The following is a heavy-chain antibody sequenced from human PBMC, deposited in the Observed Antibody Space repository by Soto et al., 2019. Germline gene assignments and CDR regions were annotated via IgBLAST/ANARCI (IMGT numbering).Heavy chain of an antibody. J-gene: IGHJ6*02. V-gene: IGHV4-34*01. D-gene: IGHD3-16*01. CDR1: GGSFSGYY. CDR3: ARYWGSGWTGIFYYYYYGMDV. Sequence: PSETLSLTCAGYGGSFSGYYWSWIRQPPGKGLEWIGEINHSGSTNYNPSLKSRVTISVDTSKNQFSLKLSSVTAADTAVYYCARYWGSGWTGIFYYYYYGMDVWGQGTTVTVSS. CDR2: INHSGST.